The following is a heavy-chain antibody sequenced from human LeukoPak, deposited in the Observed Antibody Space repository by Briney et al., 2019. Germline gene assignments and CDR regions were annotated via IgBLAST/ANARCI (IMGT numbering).Heavy chain of an antibody. CDR3: AREVPSYDRSGYYFDY. CDR1: GLTVSSNY. CDR2: IYPGGST. J-gene: IGHJ4*02. Sequence: PGGSLRLSCAASGLTVSSNYMSWVRQAPGKGLEWVSVIYPGGSTYYSDSVKGRFTISRDNSKNTLCLQMNSLRAEDTAVYYCAREVPSYDRSGYYFDYWGQGTLVTVSS. V-gene: IGHV3-53*01. D-gene: IGHD3-22*01.